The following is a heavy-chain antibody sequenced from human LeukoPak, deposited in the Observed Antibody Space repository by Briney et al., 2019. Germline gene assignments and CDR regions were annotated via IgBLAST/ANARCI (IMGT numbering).Heavy chain of an antibody. V-gene: IGHV1-69*01. CDR1: GGTFSSFP. Sequence: GSSVKVSCKASGGTFSSFPISWVRQAPGQGLEWMGGIIPLFGTANYAQRFQGRVTISADESTSTAYVELRSLRSDDTAVYYCARDPKMVRSGSWFDPWGQGTLVTVSS. CDR3: ARDPKMVRSGSWFDP. D-gene: IGHD3-10*01. CDR2: IIPLFGTA. J-gene: IGHJ5*02.